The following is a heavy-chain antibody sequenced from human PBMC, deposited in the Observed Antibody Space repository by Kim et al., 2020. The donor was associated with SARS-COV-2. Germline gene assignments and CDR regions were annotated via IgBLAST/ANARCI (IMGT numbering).Heavy chain of an antibody. J-gene: IGHJ4*02. V-gene: IGHV3-23*01. D-gene: IGHD5-18*01. Sequence: GGSLRLSCAASGFTFSSYAMSWVRQAPGKGLEWVSTLSGSGGSTYYADSVKGRFTISRDNSKNTLYLQMDSLRAEDTAVYYCAKDSWIHVELISFFFDYWGQGTLVTVSS. CDR2: LSGSGGST. CDR3: AKDSWIHVELISFFFDY. CDR1: GFTFSSYA.